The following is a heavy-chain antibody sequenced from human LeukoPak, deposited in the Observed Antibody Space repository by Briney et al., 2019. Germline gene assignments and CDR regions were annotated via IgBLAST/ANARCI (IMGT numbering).Heavy chain of an antibody. CDR1: GYTFTGYY. D-gene: IGHD6-13*01. CDR2: INPNSGGT. Sequence: ASVKVSCKTSGYTFTGYYLHWVRQAPGQGLEWMGWINPNSGGTNYAQKFQGRVTMTRDTSISTAYMELSRLRSDDTAVYYCARDQIPSGYSSSWYGYWGQGTLVTVSS. V-gene: IGHV1-2*02. J-gene: IGHJ4*02. CDR3: ARDQIPSGYSSSWYGY.